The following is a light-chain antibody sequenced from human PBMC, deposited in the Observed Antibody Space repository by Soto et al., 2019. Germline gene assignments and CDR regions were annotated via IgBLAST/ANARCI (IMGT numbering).Light chain of an antibody. CDR2: AAS. Sequence: DIQMTQSPSSLSASVGDRVTITCRASQSISSYLNWSQQKPGKAPKLLIYAASSLQSGVPSRFSGSGSGTDFTLTISSLQPADFATYYCQQSYSTPPYTFGQGTKLEIK. CDR1: QSISSY. CDR3: QQSYSTPPYT. J-gene: IGKJ2*01. V-gene: IGKV1-39*01.